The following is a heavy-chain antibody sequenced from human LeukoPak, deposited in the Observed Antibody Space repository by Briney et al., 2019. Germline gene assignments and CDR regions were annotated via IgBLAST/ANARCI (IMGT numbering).Heavy chain of an antibody. CDR3: ASYYWSSGSCYFDY. V-gene: IGHV3-53*01. CDR1: GVSVNYNY. CDR2: IYSAGST. Sequence: GGSLRLSCVVSGVSVNYNYMSWVRQAPGKGLEWVSAIYSAGSTNYADSVQGRFTISKDSSKNTVFLQMNTLRADDTAVYYCASYYWSSGSCYFDYWGQGSLVTVSP. D-gene: IGHD2-2*01. J-gene: IGHJ4*03.